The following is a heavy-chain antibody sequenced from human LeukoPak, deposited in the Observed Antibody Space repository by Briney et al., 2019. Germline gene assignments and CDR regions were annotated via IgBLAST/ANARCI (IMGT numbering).Heavy chain of an antibody. Sequence: PSETLSLTCAVSGGSISSSNWWSWVRQPPGKGLEWIGEIYHSGSTNYNPSPKSRVTISVDKSKNQFSLKLSPVTAADTAVFYCARGVRYFDYLGTQTWNYWGQGTLVTVSS. J-gene: IGHJ4*02. CDR3: ARGVRYFDYLGTQTWNY. V-gene: IGHV4-4*02. D-gene: IGHD3-9*01. CDR2: IYHSGST. CDR1: GGSISSSNW.